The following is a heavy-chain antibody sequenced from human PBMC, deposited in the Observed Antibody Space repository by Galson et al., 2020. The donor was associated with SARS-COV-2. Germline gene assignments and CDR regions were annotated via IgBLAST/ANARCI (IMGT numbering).Heavy chain of an antibody. V-gene: IGHV4-34*01. J-gene: IGHJ2*01. CDR1: GGSIRGYY. D-gene: IGHD5-12*01. CDR2: INHSGST. Sequence: SETVSLTGAVVGGSIRGYYWTWIRQPPGKGLEWIGDINHSGSTNYNPSLKSRVTISVDTSMNQFSLKLTSVTAADTAVYHCVRGYIMSTSWYFDVWGCGTLVTVSS. CDR3: VRGYIMSTSWYFDV.